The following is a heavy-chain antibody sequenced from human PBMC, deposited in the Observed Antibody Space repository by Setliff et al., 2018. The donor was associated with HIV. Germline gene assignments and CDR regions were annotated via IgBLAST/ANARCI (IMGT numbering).Heavy chain of an antibody. CDR1: GFTFSSYS. Sequence: GGSLRLSCAASGFTFSSYSMNWVRQAPGKGLEWVSSSSSSSCYIYYADSVKGRFTISRDNAKNSLYLQMNSLRAEDTAVYYCARYYCSSTSCYVSHLVNWGQGTLVTVSS. J-gene: IGHJ4*02. CDR2: SSSSSCYI. D-gene: IGHD2-2*01. CDR3: ARYYCSSTSCYVSHLVN. V-gene: IGHV3-21*01.